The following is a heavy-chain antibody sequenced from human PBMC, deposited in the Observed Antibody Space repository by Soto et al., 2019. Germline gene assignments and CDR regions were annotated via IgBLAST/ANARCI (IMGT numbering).Heavy chain of an antibody. Sequence: SETLSLTCTVSGGSISSYYWSWIRQPPGKGLEWIGYIYYSGSTNYNPSLKSRVTISVDTSKNQFSLKLSSVTAADTAVYYCARTTNGDYAYWGQGTLVTVSS. J-gene: IGHJ4*02. CDR3: ARTTNGDYAY. CDR2: IYYSGST. D-gene: IGHD4-17*01. V-gene: IGHV4-59*01. CDR1: GGSISSYY.